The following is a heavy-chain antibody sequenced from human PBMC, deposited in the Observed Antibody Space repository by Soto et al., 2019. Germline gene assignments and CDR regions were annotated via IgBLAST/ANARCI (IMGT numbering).Heavy chain of an antibody. Sequence: NPSETLSLTCTVSGGSISSSSYYWGWIRQPPGKGLEWIGSIYYSGGTYYNPSLKSRVTISVDTSKNQFSLKLSSVTAADTAVYYCARHRRGWELPRGYYYYGMDVWGQGTTVTVSS. CDR1: GGSISSSSYY. J-gene: IGHJ6*02. CDR3: ARHRRGWELPRGYYYYGMDV. CDR2: IYYSGGT. V-gene: IGHV4-39*01. D-gene: IGHD1-26*01.